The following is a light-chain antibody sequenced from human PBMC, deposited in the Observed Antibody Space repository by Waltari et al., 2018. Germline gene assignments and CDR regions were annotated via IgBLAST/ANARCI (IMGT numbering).Light chain of an antibody. V-gene: IGLV2-23*02. CDR1: NSDVGHYNL. Sequence: QSALTQPASVSGSPGQSITISCTGSNSDVGHYNLVSWYQQHPGKAPKLLLYEVNQRPSGVSSRFSGSNSCITASLTISGLQAEDEADFYCCSYAGSTTWLFGGGTRLAVL. CDR2: EVN. J-gene: IGLJ2*01. CDR3: CSYAGSTTWL.